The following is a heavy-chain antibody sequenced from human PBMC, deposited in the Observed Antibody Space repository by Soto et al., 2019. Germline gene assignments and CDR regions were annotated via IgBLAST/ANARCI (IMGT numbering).Heavy chain of an antibody. Sequence: GASVKVSCKASGYTFTSYYMHWVRQAPGQGLEWMGIINPSGGSTSYAQKFQGRVTMTRDTSTSTVYMELSSLRSEDTAVYYCTTPRRYGGSYWDFDYWGQGSLVTVSS. CDR1: GYTFTSYY. CDR3: TTPRRYGGSYWDFDY. V-gene: IGHV1-46*01. J-gene: IGHJ4*02. D-gene: IGHD1-26*01. CDR2: INPSGGST.